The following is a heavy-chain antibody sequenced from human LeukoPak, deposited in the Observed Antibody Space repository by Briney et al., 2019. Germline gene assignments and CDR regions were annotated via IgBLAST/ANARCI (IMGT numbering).Heavy chain of an antibody. CDR3: AKGSSGYFFDG. D-gene: IGHD3-22*01. CDR1: GFIFNNYG. CDR2: ISNDGGGT. J-gene: IGHJ4*02. V-gene: IGHV3-23*01. Sequence: GGSLRLSCAASGFIFNNYGLDWVRQAPGKGLEWVSAISNDGGGTTSADFVKGRFSVSRDNSKNTLFLQMNSLRAKDTALYYCAKGSSGYFFDGWGQGTLVTVSS.